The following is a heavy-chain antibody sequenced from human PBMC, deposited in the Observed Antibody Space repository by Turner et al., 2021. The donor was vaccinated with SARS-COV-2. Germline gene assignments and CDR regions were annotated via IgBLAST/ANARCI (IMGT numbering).Heavy chain of an antibody. CDR1: GFTFSAYW. J-gene: IGHJ5*01. CDR3: VRHGSWNFDS. V-gene: IGHV3-7*01. D-gene: IGHD1-1*01. Sequence: EVQLVESGGGLVQSGGSLRLPCAGSGFTFSAYWMGWVRQAPGKGLEWVANIKTDGSSKYYVDYVKDRFTTSRDNAKNSLYLQMYSLRADDTAVYYCVRHGSWNFDSWGQGTMVTVSS. CDR2: IKTDGSSK.